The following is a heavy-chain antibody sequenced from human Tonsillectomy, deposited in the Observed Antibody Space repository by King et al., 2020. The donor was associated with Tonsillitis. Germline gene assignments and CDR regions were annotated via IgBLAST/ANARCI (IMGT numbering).Heavy chain of an antibody. Sequence: EVQLVESGGGLVQPGGSLRLSCAASGFTFSSYAMSWVRQAPGKGLEWVSTLSGSGGSTYYADSVKGRFTISRDNSRNTLYLQMNSLRAEDTAVYFCAKDVTEDDIVLLPAARDNYYYYYGMDVWGQGTTVTVSS. CDR2: LSGSGGST. D-gene: IGHD2-2*01. CDR1: GFTFSSYA. V-gene: IGHV3-23*04. J-gene: IGHJ6*02. CDR3: AKDVTEDDIVLLPAARDNYYYYYGMDV.